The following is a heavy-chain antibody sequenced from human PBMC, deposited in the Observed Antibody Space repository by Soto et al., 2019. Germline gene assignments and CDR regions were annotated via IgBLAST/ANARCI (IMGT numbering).Heavy chain of an antibody. CDR1: GFVSTNHN. CDR3: ASDYGSNWRL. Sequence: QAHLVQSGAEVKMPGDSVQVSCKASGFVSTNHNFHWVGQAPGQSLEWMGRINAGNGNTQYSQNFQGRVTFTSDPSASTAFMELTNLRFEDRAMYYCASDYGSNWRLWGQGTLVSVSS. J-gene: IGHJ4*02. D-gene: IGHD6-19*01. CDR2: INAGNGNT. V-gene: IGHV1-3*01.